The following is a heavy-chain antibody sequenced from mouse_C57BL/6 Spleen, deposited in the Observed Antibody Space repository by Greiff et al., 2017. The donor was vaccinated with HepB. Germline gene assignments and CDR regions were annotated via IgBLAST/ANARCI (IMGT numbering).Heavy chain of an antibody. V-gene: IGHV1-54*01. CDR3: ARSGGYYYGLGGAMDY. CDR2: INPGSGGT. J-gene: IGHJ4*01. D-gene: IGHD1-1*01. CDR1: GYAFTNYL. Sequence: QVQLQQSGAELVRPGTSVKVSCKASGYAFTNYLIEWVKQRPGQGLEWIGVINPGSGGTNYNEKFKGKATLTADKSSSTAYMQLSSLTSEDSAVYFCARSGGYYYGLGGAMDYWGQGTSVTVSS.